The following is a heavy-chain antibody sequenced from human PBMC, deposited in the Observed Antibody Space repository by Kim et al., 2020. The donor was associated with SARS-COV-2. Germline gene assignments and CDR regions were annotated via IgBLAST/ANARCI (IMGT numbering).Heavy chain of an antibody. CDR2: ISSSGSTI. Sequence: GGSLRLSCAASGFTFSSYEMNWVRQAPGKGLEWVSYISSSGSTIYYANSVKGRFTISRDNAKNSLYLQMNSLRAEDTAVYYCARDYLYYYDSSGYLHWGQGTLVTVSS. D-gene: IGHD3-22*01. CDR1: GFTFSSYE. CDR3: ARDYLYYYDSSGYLH. V-gene: IGHV3-48*03. J-gene: IGHJ4*02.